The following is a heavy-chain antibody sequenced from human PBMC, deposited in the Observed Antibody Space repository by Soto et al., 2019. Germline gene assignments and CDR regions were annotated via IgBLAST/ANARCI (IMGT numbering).Heavy chain of an antibody. V-gene: IGHV1-69*13. J-gene: IGHJ6*01. CDR3: VMNLVAERGYSGYDTNYYSYQRMLV. D-gene: IGHD5-12*01. Sequence: TSAEICRAASRDRVSIYDVDGLLKNPGQGLEWMGGIIPIFGTANYAQKFQGRVTITADESTSTAYMELSSLRSEDTAVYYCVMNLVAERGYSGYDTNYYSYQRMLVFGQGT. CDR1: RDRVSIYD. CDR2: IIPIFGTA.